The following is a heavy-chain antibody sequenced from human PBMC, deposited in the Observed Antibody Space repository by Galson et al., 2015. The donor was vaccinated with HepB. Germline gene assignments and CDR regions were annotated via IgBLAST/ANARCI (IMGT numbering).Heavy chain of an antibody. CDR2: ISGSGDNR. D-gene: IGHD3-3*01. Sequence: SLRLSCAASGITFSSYAMNWVRQAPGKGLEWVSVISGSGDNRNYADSVRGRFTISRDNAKNMLYLQMNSLRDEDTAVYYCAKDLKDFWSGHYSSEYYYGMDVWGQGTTVTVSS. V-gene: IGHV3-23*01. CDR3: AKDLKDFWSGHYSSEYYYGMDV. J-gene: IGHJ6*02. CDR1: GITFSSYA.